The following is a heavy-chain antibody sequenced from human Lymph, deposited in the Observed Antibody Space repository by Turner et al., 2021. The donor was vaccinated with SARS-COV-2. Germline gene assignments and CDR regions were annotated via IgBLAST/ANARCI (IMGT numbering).Heavy chain of an antibody. V-gene: IGHV1-18*04. CDR3: AREGYCTSTSCYRGQYYYYGMDV. CDR2: ISVYNGST. Sequence: QVQLQQSGAEVKKPGASVKVSCKASRHTFTSYGIRWVRQAPGQGLEWMGWISVYNGSTTYVQKLQGRVTMTKDTTTSTANMELRRLRYDDTAVYYCAREGYCTSTSCYRGQYYYYGMDVWGQGTTVTVSS. CDR1: RHTFTSYG. J-gene: IGHJ6*02. D-gene: IGHD2-2*02.